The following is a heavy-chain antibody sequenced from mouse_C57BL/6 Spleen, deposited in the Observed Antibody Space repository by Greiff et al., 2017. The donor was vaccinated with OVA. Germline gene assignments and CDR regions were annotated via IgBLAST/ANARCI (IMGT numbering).Heavy chain of an antibody. V-gene: IGHV10-3*01. CDR1: GFTFNTYA. D-gene: IGHD2-2*01. Sequence: DVQLVESGGGLVQPKGSLKLSCAASGFTFNTYAMHWVRQAPGKGLEWVARIRSKSSNYATYYADSVKDRFTISRDDSQSMLYLQMNNLKTEDTAMYYCVRDGGVRDYFDYWGQGTTLTVSS. CDR2: IRSKSSNYAT. J-gene: IGHJ2*01. CDR3: VRDGGVRDYFDY.